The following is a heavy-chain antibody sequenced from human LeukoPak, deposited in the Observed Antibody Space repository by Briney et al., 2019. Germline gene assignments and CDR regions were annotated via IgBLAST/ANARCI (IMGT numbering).Heavy chain of an antibody. CDR2: IYHSGST. J-gene: IGHJ6*03. V-gene: IGHV4-38-2*02. Sequence: RSSETLSLTCTVSGYSISSGYYWGWIRQPPGKGLEWIGSIYHSGSTYYNPSLKSRVTISVDTSKNQFSLKLSSVTAADTAVYYCAIDWSKLRITIFGVVITHYYMGVWGKGTTVSVSS. CDR3: AIDWSKLRITIFGVVITHYYMGV. D-gene: IGHD3-3*01. CDR1: GYSISSGYY.